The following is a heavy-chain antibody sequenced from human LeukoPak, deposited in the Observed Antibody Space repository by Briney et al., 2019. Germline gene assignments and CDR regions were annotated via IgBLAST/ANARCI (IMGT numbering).Heavy chain of an antibody. CDR1: GFTFSSYA. V-gene: IGHV3-23*01. J-gene: IGHJ4*02. CDR2: ISGSGGST. D-gene: IGHD3-22*01. Sequence: GGSLRLSCAASGFTFSSYAMSWVRQAPGKGVEWVSAISGSGGSTYYADSVKGRFTISRDNSKNTLYLQMNSLRAEDTAVYYCAKARYDSSGYYFDYWGQGTLVTVSS. CDR3: AKARYDSSGYYFDY.